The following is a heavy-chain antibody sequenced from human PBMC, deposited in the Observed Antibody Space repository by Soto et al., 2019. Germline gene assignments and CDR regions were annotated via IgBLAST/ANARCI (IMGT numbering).Heavy chain of an antibody. CDR1: GFTVSSYY. V-gene: IGHV3-53*01. D-gene: IGHD2-21*01. J-gene: IGHJ4*02. Sequence: QLVESGGGLIQPGGSLRLSCAASGFTVSSYYMSWVRQAPGKGLEWVSVVYSTGSTYYADSVKGRFTISRDISKNMIYLQMDSLRAEDTAVYYCAREGMGCGYWGQGTLVTVSS. CDR3: AREGMGCGY. CDR2: VYSTGST.